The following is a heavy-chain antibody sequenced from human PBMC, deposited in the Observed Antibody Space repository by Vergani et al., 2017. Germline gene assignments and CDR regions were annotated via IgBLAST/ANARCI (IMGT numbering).Heavy chain of an antibody. CDR3: ARQYCGGDCYRPDYYYYGMDV. J-gene: IGHJ6*02. Sequence: QVQLQESGPGLVKPSETLSLTCAVSGYSISSGYYWGWIRQPPGKGLEWIGTIYYSGSTYYNPSLKSRVTISVDTSKNQFSLKLSSVTAADTAVYYCARQYCGGDCYRPDYYYYGMDVWGQGTTVTVSS. V-gene: IGHV4-38-2*01. CDR2: IYYSGST. D-gene: IGHD2-21*02. CDR1: GYSISSGYY.